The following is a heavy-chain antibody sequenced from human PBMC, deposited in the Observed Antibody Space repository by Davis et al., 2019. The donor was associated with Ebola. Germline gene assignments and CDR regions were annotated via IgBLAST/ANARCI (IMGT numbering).Heavy chain of an antibody. J-gene: IGHJ4*02. CDR1: GFTFDDYA. CDR2: IDGGDGST. D-gene: IGHD5-24*01. CDR3: AKDRRGYNSAADY. V-gene: IGHV3-23*01. Sequence: GGSLRLSCAASGFTFDDYAMSWVRQDPGKGLEWVSAIDGGDGSTYYADSVKGRFTISRDNSKNTLYLQMNSLRADDTAVYYCAKDRRGYNSAADYWGQGTLVTVSS.